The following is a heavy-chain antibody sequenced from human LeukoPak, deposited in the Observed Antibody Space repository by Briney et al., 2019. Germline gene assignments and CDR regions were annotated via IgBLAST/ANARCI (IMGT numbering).Heavy chain of an antibody. V-gene: IGHV6-1*01. Sequence: SQTLSLTCVISGDSVSSNSAAWDWIRQSPSRGLEWLGRTYYRSKWYYDYAVSVKSRIAIYPDTSKNQFSLQLNSVTPEDTAVYFCVRRVEMATTELDYWGQGTPVTVSS. CDR1: GDSVSSNSAA. CDR2: TYYRSKWYY. D-gene: IGHD5-24*01. J-gene: IGHJ4*02. CDR3: VRRVEMATTELDY.